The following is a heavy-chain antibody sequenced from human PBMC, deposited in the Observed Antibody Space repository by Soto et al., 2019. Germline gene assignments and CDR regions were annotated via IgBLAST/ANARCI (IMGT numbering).Heavy chain of an antibody. V-gene: IGHV4-31*03. CDR2: IYYSGST. J-gene: IGHJ4*02. Sequence: SETLSLTCTVSGGSISSGGYYWSWIRQHPGKGLEWIGYIYYSGSTYYNPSLKSRVTISVDTSKNQFSLKLSSVTAADTAVYYCAKGGKSVYYASSFDYWDRGTLVTVSS. CDR1: GGSISSGGYY. CDR3: AKGGKSVYYASSFDY. D-gene: IGHD3-22*01.